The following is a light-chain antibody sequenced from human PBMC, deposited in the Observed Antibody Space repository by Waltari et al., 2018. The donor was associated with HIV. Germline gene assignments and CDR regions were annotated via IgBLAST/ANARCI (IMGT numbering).Light chain of an antibody. Sequence: QSALTQPASVSGSPGQSITISCTGTTNAVGLYNYVSWHQQHPGKVPKLIIYEVRSRPSGISDRFSGSKSGNTASLTISGLQAEDEADYYCSSYASHNTYVFGTGTKVTVL. J-gene: IGLJ1*01. V-gene: IGLV2-14*03. CDR2: EVR. CDR1: TNAVGLYNY. CDR3: SSYASHNTYV.